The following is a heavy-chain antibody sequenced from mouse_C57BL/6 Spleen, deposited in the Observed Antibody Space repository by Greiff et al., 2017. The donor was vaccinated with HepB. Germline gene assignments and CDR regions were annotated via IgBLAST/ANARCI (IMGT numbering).Heavy chain of an antibody. CDR2: IYPGSGNT. V-gene: IGHV1-76*01. Sequence: VQVVESGAELVKPGASVKLSCKASGYNFNDYYINWVKQRPGQGLEWIARIYPGSGNTYYNEKFKGKATLTAEKSSSTAYMQLSSLTSEDSAVYFCARGGAYYGSSSAWFAYWGQGTLVTVSA. D-gene: IGHD1-1*01. J-gene: IGHJ3*01. CDR3: ARGGAYYGSSSAWFAY. CDR1: GYNFNDYY.